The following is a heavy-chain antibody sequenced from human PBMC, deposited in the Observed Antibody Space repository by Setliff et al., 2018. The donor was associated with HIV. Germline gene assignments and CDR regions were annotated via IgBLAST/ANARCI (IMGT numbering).Heavy chain of an antibody. CDR1: GLIFSSYE. CDR3: ARVWDYGSGSYGMDV. CDR2: ISGRSSDP. J-gene: IGHJ6*02. Sequence: PGGSLRLSCAASGLIFSSYEMSWVRQAPGKGLEWISYISGRSSDPNYADSVKGRFTISRDNAKNSLYLQMNSLRADDTAVYYCARVWDYGSGSYGMDVWGQGTTVTVSS. D-gene: IGHD3-10*01. V-gene: IGHV3-48*03.